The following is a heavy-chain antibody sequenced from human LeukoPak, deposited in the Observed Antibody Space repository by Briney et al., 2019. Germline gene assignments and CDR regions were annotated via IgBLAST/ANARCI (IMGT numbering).Heavy chain of an antibody. J-gene: IGHJ4*02. V-gene: IGHV4-59*01. CDR1: GGSIISYY. CDR3: AREVGYCSGGSSYSYFDY. Sequence: SETLSLTCTASGGSIISYYWSWIRQPPGKGLEWIGYIYYSGSTNYNASLTNRVTISVDTSKNQFSLKLSSVTAADTAVYYCAREVGYCSGGSSYSYFDYWGQGTLVTVSS. CDR2: IYYSGST. D-gene: IGHD2-15*01.